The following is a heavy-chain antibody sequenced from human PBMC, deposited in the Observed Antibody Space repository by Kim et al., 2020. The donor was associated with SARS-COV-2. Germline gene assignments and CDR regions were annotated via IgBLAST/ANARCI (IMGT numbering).Heavy chain of an antibody. J-gene: IGHJ4*02. V-gene: IGHV3-74*01. CDR1: GFTFSSSW. Sequence: GGSLRLSCAASGFTFSSSWMHWVRQAPGEGLMWVSRMNSDGSAINYADSVKGRFTVSRDNAKNTLYLQMNSLRVEDTALYYCATAGNYRFDNWGQGTLVTVSA. D-gene: IGHD3-10*01. CDR3: ATAGNYRFDN. CDR2: MNSDGSAI.